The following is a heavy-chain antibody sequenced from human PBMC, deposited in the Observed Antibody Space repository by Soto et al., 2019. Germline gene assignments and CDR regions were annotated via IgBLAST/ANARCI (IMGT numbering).Heavy chain of an antibody. CDR2: IGVSGDTT. CDR1: GFTFSSYA. D-gene: IGHD3-10*01. J-gene: IGHJ4*02. V-gene: IGHV3-23*01. Sequence: EVQLLESGGGLVQPGGSLRLSCAASGFTFSSYAMSWVRQAPGKGLEWVSAIGVSGDTTYYADSVKGRFTISRDNSKNTLYLQMGSLRVDETAVYYCAKVRRFGELRSLYWGQGTLVTVSS. CDR3: AKVRRFGELRSLY.